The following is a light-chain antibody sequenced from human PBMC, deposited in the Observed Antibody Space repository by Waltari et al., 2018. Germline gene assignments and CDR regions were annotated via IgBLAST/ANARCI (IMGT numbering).Light chain of an antibody. V-gene: IGKV1-5*03. CDR2: KAS. J-gene: IGKJ2*01. CDR3: QQYNSYPYT. CDR1: QSISSW. Sequence: DIHMTQSPSTLSASAGDKFTITCRASQSISSWLGWYQQKPGKAPKLLIYKASSLESGVPSRFSGSGSGTELTLTISSLQPDDFATYYCQQYNSYPYTFGQGTKLEIK.